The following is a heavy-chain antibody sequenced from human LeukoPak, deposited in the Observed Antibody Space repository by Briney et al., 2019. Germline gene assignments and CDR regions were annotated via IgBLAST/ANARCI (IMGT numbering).Heavy chain of an antibody. CDR1: GGSISSYY. D-gene: IGHD3-10*01. Sequence: SETLSLTCTVSGGSISSYYWSWIRQPPGKGLEWIGYIYYSGSTNYNPSLKSRVTISVDTSKNQFSLKLSSVTAADTAVYYCARFSGIGLPNALDYWGQGTLVTVSS. J-gene: IGHJ4*02. CDR2: IYYSGST. V-gene: IGHV4-59*01. CDR3: ARFSGIGLPNALDY.